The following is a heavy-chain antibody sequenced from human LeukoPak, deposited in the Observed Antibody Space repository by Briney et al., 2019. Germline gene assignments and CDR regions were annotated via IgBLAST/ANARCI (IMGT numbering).Heavy chain of an antibody. CDR3: ARDSIAVAVLFDY. D-gene: IGHD6-19*01. J-gene: IGHJ4*02. CDR2: INPNSGGT. Sequence: ASVKVSCKASGYTFTGYYMHWVRQAPGQGLEWMGWINPNSGGTNYAQKFQGRVTMTRDTSISTAYMELSRLRSDDTAVYYCARDSIAVAVLFDYWGQGTLVTVSS. CDR1: GYTFTGYY. V-gene: IGHV1-2*02.